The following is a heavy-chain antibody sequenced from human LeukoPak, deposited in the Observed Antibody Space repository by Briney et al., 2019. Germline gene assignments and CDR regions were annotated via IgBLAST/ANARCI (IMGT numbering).Heavy chain of an antibody. CDR3: AKGSYYDSSGSFYFDY. J-gene: IGHJ4*02. V-gene: IGHV3-23*01. CDR1: GFTFSSYV. D-gene: IGHD3-22*01. CDR2: ISGSGGST. Sequence: PGGSLRLSCAASGFTFSSYVMSWVRQAPGKGLEWVSAISGSGGSTYYADSVKGRFTISRDNSKNTLYVQVNSLGTEDTAAYYCAKGSYYDSSGSFYFDYWGQGTLVTVSS.